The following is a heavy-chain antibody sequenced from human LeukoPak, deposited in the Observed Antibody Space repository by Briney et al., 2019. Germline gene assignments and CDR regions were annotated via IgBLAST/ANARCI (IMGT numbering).Heavy chain of an antibody. CDR3: ARAYSSGWYNAFDP. V-gene: IGHV4-39*01. Sequence: KPSETLSLTCTVSGGAIRGSPYYWGWIRQPPGKGLEWIGSTSYSGSTYYNPSLKSRVTISVDTSKTQCSLKLTSVTAADTAVYYCARAYSSGWYNAFDPRGQGTLVIVSS. D-gene: IGHD6-19*01. CDR1: GGAIRGSPYY. CDR2: TSYSGST. J-gene: IGHJ5*02.